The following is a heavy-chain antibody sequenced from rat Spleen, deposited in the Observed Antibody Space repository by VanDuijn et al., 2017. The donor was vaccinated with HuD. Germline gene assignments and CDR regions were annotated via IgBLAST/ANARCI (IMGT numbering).Heavy chain of an antibody. V-gene: IGHV5-7*01. CDR1: GFTFSDYF. CDR3: ARMDGSFDY. J-gene: IGHJ2*01. CDR2: ISYDGSSP. Sequence: EVQLVESGGGLVQPGRSLKLSCAASGFTFSDYFMAWVRQAPTKGLEWVATISYDGSSPYYRDSVKGRLTISRDNTKSTLYLQMDSLRSEDSATYYCARMDGSFDYWGQGVMVTVSS. D-gene: IGHD1-7*01.